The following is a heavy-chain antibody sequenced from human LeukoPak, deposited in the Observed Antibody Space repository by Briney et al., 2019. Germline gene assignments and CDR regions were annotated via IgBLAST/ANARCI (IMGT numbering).Heavy chain of an antibody. CDR1: GDSVSSNSAA. D-gene: IGHD6-13*01. V-gene: IGHV6-1*01. CDR2: TYYRSEWYK. J-gene: IGHJ4*02. CDR3: ARDPYTPSWYYFDS. Sequence: QTLSLTCAISGDSVSSNSAAWNWIRQSPSRGLEWLGRTYYRSEWYKDYAVSVKSRITINADTSKNQFSLQLKSVTPKDTAVYYCARDPYTPSWYYFDSWGQGTLVTVSS.